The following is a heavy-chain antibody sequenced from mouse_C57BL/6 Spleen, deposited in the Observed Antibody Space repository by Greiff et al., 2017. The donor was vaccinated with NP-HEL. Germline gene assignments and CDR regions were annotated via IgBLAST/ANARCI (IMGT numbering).Heavy chain of an antibody. CDR3: ARTGDSSGYSAWFAY. D-gene: IGHD3-2*02. V-gene: IGHV1-59*01. CDR2: IDPSDSYT. Sequence: QVQLQQPGAELVRPGTSVKLSCKASGYTFTSYWMHWVKQRPGQGLEWIGVIDPSDSYTNYNQKFKGKATLTVDTSSSTAYMRLSSLTSEDSAVYYCARTGDSSGYSAWFAYWGQGTLVTVSA. CDR1: GYTFTSYW. J-gene: IGHJ3*01.